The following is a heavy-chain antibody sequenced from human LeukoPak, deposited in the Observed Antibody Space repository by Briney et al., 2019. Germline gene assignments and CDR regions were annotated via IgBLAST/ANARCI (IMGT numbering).Heavy chain of an antibody. CDR1: GYTFTSYG. CDR2: ISAYNGNT. CDR3: ARDKGLWFGELLLMDV. D-gene: IGHD3-10*01. V-gene: IGHV1-18*01. J-gene: IGHJ6*03. Sequence: GASVKVSCKASGYTFTSYGISWVRQAPGQGLEWMGWISAYNGNTNYAQELQGRVTMTTDTSTSTAYMELRSLRSDDTAVYYCARDKGLWFGELLLMDVWGKGTTVTVSS.